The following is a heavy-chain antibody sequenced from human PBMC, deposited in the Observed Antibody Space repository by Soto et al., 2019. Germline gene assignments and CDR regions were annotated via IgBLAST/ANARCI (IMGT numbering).Heavy chain of an antibody. Sequence: SSETLSLTCTVSGGSISSYYWSWIRQPPGKGLEWIGYIYYSGSTNYNPSLKSRVTISVDTSKNQFSLKLSSVTAADTAVYYCARGFRYCSGGSCPKRDTHFDYWGQRTLVTVSS. CDR2: IYYSGST. D-gene: IGHD2-15*01. V-gene: IGHV4-59*01. J-gene: IGHJ4*02. CDR3: ARGFRYCSGGSCPKRDTHFDY. CDR1: GGSISSYY.